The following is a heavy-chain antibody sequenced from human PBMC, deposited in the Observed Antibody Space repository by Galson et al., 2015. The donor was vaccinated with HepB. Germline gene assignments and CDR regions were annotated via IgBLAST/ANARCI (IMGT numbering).Heavy chain of an antibody. D-gene: IGHD6-19*01. Sequence: SLRLSCAASGFTFSSYGMHWVRQAPGKGLEWVAVISYDGSNKYYGDSAKGRFTISRDNSKNTLYLQMNSLRADDTAVYYCAKDRYVLGGSSGWYDYYYGMDVWGQGTTVTVSS. CDR3: AKDRYVLGGSSGWYDYYYGMDV. J-gene: IGHJ6*02. V-gene: IGHV3-30*18. CDR2: ISYDGSNK. CDR1: GFTFSSYG.